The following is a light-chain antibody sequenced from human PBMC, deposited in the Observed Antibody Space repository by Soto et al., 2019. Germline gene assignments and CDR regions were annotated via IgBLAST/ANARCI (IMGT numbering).Light chain of an antibody. CDR2: DNN. J-gene: IGLJ2*01. V-gene: IGLV1-51*01. Sequence: QSVLTQPPSVSAAPGQKVTISCSGSSSNFENNYVSWYQQLPGTAPKLLIYDNNKRPSGIPDRFSGSKSGTSATLGITGLQTGDEADYYCGTWDSSLSAGVFGGGTQLTVL. CDR3: GTWDSSLSAGV. CDR1: SSNFENNY.